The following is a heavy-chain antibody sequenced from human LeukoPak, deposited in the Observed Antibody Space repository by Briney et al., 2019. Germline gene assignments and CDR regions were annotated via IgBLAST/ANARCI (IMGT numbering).Heavy chain of an antibody. CDR2: ISGSGGST. Sequence: GGSLRLSCAASGFTFSSYAMSWVRQAPGKGLEWVSAISGSGGSTYYADSVKGRLTISRDNSKNTLYLQMNSLRAEDTAVYYCAISRYSGSYPFDYWGQGTLVTVSS. CDR1: GFTFSSYA. J-gene: IGHJ4*02. D-gene: IGHD1-26*01. V-gene: IGHV3-23*01. CDR3: AISRYSGSYPFDY.